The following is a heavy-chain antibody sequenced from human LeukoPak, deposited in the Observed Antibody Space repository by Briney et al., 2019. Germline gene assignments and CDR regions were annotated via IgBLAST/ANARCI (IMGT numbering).Heavy chain of an antibody. CDR2: INPNSGGT. V-gene: IGHV1-2*02. Sequence: ASVKVSCKASGYTFTGYYMHWVRQAPGQGLEWMGWINPNSGGTNYAQRFQGRVTMTRDTSISTAYMELSRLRCDDTAVYYCARVRYGEIGFWFDPWGQGTLVTVSS. CDR1: GYTFTGYY. D-gene: IGHD4-17*01. CDR3: ARVRYGEIGFWFDP. J-gene: IGHJ5*02.